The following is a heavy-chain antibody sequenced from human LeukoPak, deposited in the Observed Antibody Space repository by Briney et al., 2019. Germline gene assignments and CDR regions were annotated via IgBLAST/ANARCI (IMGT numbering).Heavy chain of an antibody. CDR3: ARDQQGPWDY. CDR1: GGSFSIYA. V-gene: IGHV1-69*13. J-gene: IGHJ4*02. D-gene: IGHD6-13*01. CDR2: IVPIFGRA. Sequence: SVTVSFNSSGGSFSIYAISWGRQAPGPGLEWMGGIVPIFGRASYAQKFQGSVTITADESTGTAYMELSSLRSEDTAVYYCARDQQGPWDYWGQGTLVTVSS.